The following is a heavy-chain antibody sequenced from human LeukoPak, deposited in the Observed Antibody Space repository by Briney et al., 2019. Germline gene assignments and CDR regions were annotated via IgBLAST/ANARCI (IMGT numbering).Heavy chain of an antibody. CDR1: GFTFSSYE. V-gene: IGHV3-48*03. Sequence: PGGSLRLSCAASGFTFSSYEMNWVRQAPGKGLEWVSYISSSGSTIYYADSVKGRFTISRDNAKNSLYLQMNSLRAEDTAVYYCARENTAMVDDAFDIWGQGTMVTVSS. J-gene: IGHJ3*02. CDR3: ARENTAMVDDAFDI. D-gene: IGHD5-18*01. CDR2: ISSSGSTI.